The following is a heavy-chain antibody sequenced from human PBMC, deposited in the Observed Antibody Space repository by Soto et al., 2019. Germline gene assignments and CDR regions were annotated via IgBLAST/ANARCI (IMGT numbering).Heavy chain of an antibody. D-gene: IGHD2-2*01. V-gene: IGHV3-23*01. J-gene: IGHJ6*02. CDR3: AKGGTPSRLPYYYGMDL. Sequence: EVQLLESGGGLVQPGGSLRLSCAASGFTFSSYAMSWVRQAPGKGLEWVSAISGSGGSTYYADSVKGRFTISRDNSNNTLYLQMTSLRAEDTAVYYCAKGGTPSRLPYYYGMDLWSQGTTVTVSS. CDR1: GFTFSSYA. CDR2: ISGSGGST.